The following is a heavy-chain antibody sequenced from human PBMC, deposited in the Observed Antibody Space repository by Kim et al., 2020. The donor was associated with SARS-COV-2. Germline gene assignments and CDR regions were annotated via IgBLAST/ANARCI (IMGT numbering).Heavy chain of an antibody. D-gene: IGHD3-22*01. J-gene: IGHJ2*01. V-gene: IGHV4-59*01. Sequence: SETLSLTCTVSGGSISYYYWSWFRQPPGKGLEWIGYVFDSGSTNYNPSLKRRVTISLDTSKNQFSLPLTSVTAADTAVYYCARGKYYYDGSGNPRFWYF. CDR1: GGSISYYY. CDR3: ARGKYYYDGSGNPRFWYF. CDR2: VFDSGST.